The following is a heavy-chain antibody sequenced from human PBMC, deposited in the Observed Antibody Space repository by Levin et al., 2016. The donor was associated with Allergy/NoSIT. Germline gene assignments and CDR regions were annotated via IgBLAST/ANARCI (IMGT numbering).Heavy chain of an antibody. Sequence: WIRQPPGKGLEWIGYIYYSGSTYYNPSLKSRVTISVDTSKNQFSLKLSSVTAADTAVYYCARGDVVVPATRGTNGGSCYFDYWGQGTLVTVSS. CDR2: IYYSGST. D-gene: IGHD2-2*01. J-gene: IGHJ4*02. CDR3: ARGDVVVPATRGTNGGSCYFDY. V-gene: IGHV4-31*02.